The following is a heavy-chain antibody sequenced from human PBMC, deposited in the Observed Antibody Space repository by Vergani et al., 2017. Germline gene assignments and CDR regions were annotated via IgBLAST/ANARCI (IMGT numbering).Heavy chain of an antibody. D-gene: IGHD3-9*01. Sequence: EVQLLESGGNLIQPGGSLRLSCGASGFTFSSYAMTWVRLAPGKGLQWVSAISCSGGNTFYTDSVKGRFTISRDNSKDTLYLQMNSLRVEDTAIYYCTTPTKWELRYYFDYWGQGTLVTVSS. CDR1: GFTFSSYA. CDR3: TTPTKWELRYYFDY. V-gene: IGHV3-23*01. J-gene: IGHJ4*02. CDR2: ISCSGGNT.